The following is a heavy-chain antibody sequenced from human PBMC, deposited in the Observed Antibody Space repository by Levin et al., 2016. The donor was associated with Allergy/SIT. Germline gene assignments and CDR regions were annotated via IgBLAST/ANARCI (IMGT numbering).Heavy chain of an antibody. J-gene: IGHJ6*02. CDR2: IIPIFGTA. CDR3: ARKFEIEQLVPGAWGMDV. Sequence: SVKVSCKASGGTFSSYAISWVRQAPGQGLEWMGGIIPIFGTANYAQKFQGRVTITADESTSTAYMELSSLRSEDTAVYYCARKFEIEQLVPGAWGMDVWGQGTTVTVSS. CDR1: GGTFSSYA. V-gene: IGHV1-69*13. D-gene: IGHD6-6*01.